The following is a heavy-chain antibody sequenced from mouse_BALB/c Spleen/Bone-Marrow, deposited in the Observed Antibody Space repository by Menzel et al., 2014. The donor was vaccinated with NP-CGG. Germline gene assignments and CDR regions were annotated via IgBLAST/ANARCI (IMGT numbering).Heavy chain of an antibody. CDR1: GFTFSSYT. D-gene: IGHD1-1*01. Sequence: EVQGVESGGGLVQPGGSLKLSCAASGFTFSSYTMSWVRQTPEKRLEWVAYISNGCGSTYYPDTVKGRFTISRDNAKNPLYLQMSSLKSEDAAMYYCARLTTTYFDYWGHGTTLTVSS. J-gene: IGHJ2*01. CDR2: ISNGCGST. CDR3: ARLTTTYFDY. V-gene: IGHV5-12-2*01.